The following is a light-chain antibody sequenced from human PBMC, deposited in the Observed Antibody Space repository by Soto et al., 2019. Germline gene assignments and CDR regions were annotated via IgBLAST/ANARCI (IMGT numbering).Light chain of an antibody. CDR2: DVS. Sequence: QSALTQPASVSGSPGQSITLSCTGTSSDVGGYNYVSWYQQHPGKAPKLMIYDVSNRPSWASTRFSGSQSGNTASLTISGLHAEDEAEDYCCSYTSSSRPVVFGGGTKLTVL. J-gene: IGLJ2*01. CDR3: CSYTSSSRPVV. CDR1: SSDVGGYNY. V-gene: IGLV2-14*01.